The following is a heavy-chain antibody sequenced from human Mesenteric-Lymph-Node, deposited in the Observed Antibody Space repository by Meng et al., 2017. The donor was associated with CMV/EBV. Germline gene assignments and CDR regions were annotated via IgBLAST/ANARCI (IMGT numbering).Heavy chain of an antibody. D-gene: IGHD3-16*01. CDR3: ARQGGSNFGMDV. J-gene: IGHJ6*02. CDR1: AYTFSNYY. Sequence: QVSCKGSAYTFSNYYIAWVRQMPGKGLEWMGIIYPDDFDTRYSPSFQGQVTISVDKSINTAYLRWSSLKASDTAIFYCARQGGSNFGMDVWGQGTTVTVSS. CDR2: IYPDDFDT. V-gene: IGHV5-51*01.